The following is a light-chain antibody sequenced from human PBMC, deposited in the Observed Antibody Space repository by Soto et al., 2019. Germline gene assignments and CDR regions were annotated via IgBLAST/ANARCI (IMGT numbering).Light chain of an antibody. J-gene: IGLJ3*02. CDR1: SSDIGGYNF. V-gene: IGLV2-8*01. Sequence: QSVLTQPPSASGSPGQSVTISCTGTSSDIGGYNFVSWYQQHPGKAPKLIIYEVNKRPSGVPDRLSGSKSGNTASLTVSGLQADDEGDYYCSSYAGTNNLGVFGGGTKLTVL. CDR3: SSYAGTNNLGV. CDR2: EVN.